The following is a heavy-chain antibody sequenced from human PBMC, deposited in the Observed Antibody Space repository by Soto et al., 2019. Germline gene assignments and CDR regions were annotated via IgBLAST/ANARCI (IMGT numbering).Heavy chain of an antibody. CDR1: GYRFSNSW. J-gene: IGHJ4*02. CDR2: IYPGDSDT. V-gene: IGHV5-51*01. Sequence: GESLKISCKGSGYRFSNSWIAWVRQMPGKGLEWMGIIYPGDSDTRYSPSSQGQVTISTDRSLSTAYLQWSSLKASDTAMYYCARQDGYALYYFDSWGQGTLVTVSS. D-gene: IGHD5-12*01. CDR3: ARQDGYALYYFDS.